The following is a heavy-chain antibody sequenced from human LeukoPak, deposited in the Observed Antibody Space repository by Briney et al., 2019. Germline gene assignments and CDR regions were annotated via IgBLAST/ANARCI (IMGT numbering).Heavy chain of an antibody. D-gene: IGHD1-14*01. CDR1: GFIFTSYH. V-gene: IGHV3-23*01. J-gene: IGHJ4*02. CDR2: ISGSGGTT. Sequence: GGSLRLSCVASGFIFTSYHMTWVRQAPGKGLEWVSTISGSGGTTYYADSVRGRFTISRVNSKNTLYLKMTSLRAEDTAVYYCARDHEGRGPDLDFWGQGTLVSVYS. CDR3: ARDHEGRGPDLDF.